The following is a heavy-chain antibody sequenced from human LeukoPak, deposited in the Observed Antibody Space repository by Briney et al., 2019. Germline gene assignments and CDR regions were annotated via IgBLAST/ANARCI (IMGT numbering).Heavy chain of an antibody. CDR2: INPDSGGT. CDR3: ARVLSTGESGSYCH. Sequence: ASVRVSCKASGYTFTSYHIHWVRQAPGQGPEWMGWINPDSGGTKYIQKFQGRVTMTRDTSISTAYMELSRLRSDDTAVYYCARVLSTGESGSYCHWGQGTLVTVSS. CDR1: GYTFTSYH. V-gene: IGHV1-2*02. D-gene: IGHD1-26*01. J-gene: IGHJ4*02.